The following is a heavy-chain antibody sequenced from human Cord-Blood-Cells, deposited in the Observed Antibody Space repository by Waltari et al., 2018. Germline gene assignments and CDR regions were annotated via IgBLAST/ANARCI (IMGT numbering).Heavy chain of an antibody. CDR3: ATAYGGKKVYYYYGMDV. D-gene: IGHD4-17*01. J-gene: IGHJ6*02. CDR2: INSDGSST. CDR1: GFIFSRYW. Sequence: EVQLVESGGGLVQPGGSLRLSCAASGFIFSRYWMHWVRQAHGKGLVWVSRINSDGSSTSYADSGKGRFTISRDNAKNTLYLQINSLRAEDTAVYYCATAYGGKKVYYYYGMDVWGQGTTVTVSS. V-gene: IGHV3-74*01.